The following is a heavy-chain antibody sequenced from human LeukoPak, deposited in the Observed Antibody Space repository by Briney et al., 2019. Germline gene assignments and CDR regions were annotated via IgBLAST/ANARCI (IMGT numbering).Heavy chain of an antibody. CDR2: ISSSSSTI. Sequence: TGGSRRLSCAASGFTFSDYSMNWVRQAPGKGLEWVSYISSSSSTIYYADSVKGRFTISRDNAKNSLYLQMNSLRAEDTAVYYCARTPSFVSSWYVNYFDYWGQGTLVTVSS. CDR1: GFTFSDYS. J-gene: IGHJ4*02. CDR3: ARTPSFVSSWYVNYFDY. D-gene: IGHD6-13*01. V-gene: IGHV3-48*04.